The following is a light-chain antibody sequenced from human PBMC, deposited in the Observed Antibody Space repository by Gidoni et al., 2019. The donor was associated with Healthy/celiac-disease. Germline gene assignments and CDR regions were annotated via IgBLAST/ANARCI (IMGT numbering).Light chain of an antibody. Sequence: EMVMTQSPATLSVSPGESVTLSCRASQRVGTHLAWYRQKPGQAPRLVIYDSSTRAAGIPARVSGSVSGTEFTLTISSLQSEDSAIYYCQHYSEWPPWTFGRGTMVEIK. CDR1: QRVGTH. V-gene: IGKV3-15*01. CDR2: DSS. CDR3: QHYSEWPPWT. J-gene: IGKJ1*01.